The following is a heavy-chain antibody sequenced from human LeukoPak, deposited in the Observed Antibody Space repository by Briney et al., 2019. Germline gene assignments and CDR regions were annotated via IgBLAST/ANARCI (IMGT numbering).Heavy chain of an antibody. D-gene: IGHD6-19*01. CDR1: GDSISSYY. J-gene: IGHJ4*02. Sequence: SETLSLTCTVSGDSISSYYWSWIRQPPGKGLEWIGYIHYSGSTNYNPSLKSRVTISVDTSKNQLSLKLSSVTVADTAVYYCAGGQWLVWGVYWGQGTLVTVSS. V-gene: IGHV4-59*12. CDR2: IHYSGST. CDR3: AGGQWLVWGVY.